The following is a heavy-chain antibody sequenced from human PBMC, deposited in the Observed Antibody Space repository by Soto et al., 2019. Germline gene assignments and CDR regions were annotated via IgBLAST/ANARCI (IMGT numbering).Heavy chain of an antibody. D-gene: IGHD1-26*01. J-gene: IGHJ4*02. CDR1: GFNVSAYT. CDR3: ARWEQPLFDY. Sequence: QVKLVESGGGVVQPGRSLRLSCAASGFNVSAYTMDWDRQAPGKGLEWVAVISSDGNHKYYTDSVKGRFTISRDTSTNTLYLQMNSLRAEDTAVYYCARWEQPLFDYWGQGTLVTVSS. V-gene: IGHV3-30-3*01. CDR2: ISSDGNHK.